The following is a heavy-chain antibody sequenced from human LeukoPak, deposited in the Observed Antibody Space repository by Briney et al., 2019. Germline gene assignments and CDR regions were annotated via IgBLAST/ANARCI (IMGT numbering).Heavy chain of an antibody. CDR2: IYYSGST. V-gene: IGHV4-59*01. CDR1: GGSISSYY. Sequence: PSETLSLTCTVSGGSISSYYWSWIRQPPGKGLEWIGYIYYSGSTNYNPSLKSRVTISVDTSKNQFSLKLSSVTAADTAVYYCARGFGPYCSSTSCYDYYYYYGMDVWGQGTAVTVSS. CDR3: ARGFGPYCSSTSCYDYYYYYGMDV. D-gene: IGHD2-2*01. J-gene: IGHJ6*02.